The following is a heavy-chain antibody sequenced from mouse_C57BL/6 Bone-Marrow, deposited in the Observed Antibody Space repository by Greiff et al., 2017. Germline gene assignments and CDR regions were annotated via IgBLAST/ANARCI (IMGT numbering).Heavy chain of an antibody. CDR2: INPSSGYT. V-gene: IGHV1-4*01. J-gene: IGHJ3*01. D-gene: IGHD1-1*01. CDR3: ARGVYGSQFAY. CDR1: GYTFTSYT. Sequence: VQRVESGAELARPGASVKMSCKASGYTFTSYTMHWVKQRPGQGLEWIGYINPSSGYTKYNHKFKDKATLTADKSSSTAYMQLSSLTSEDSAGYYCARGVYGSQFAYWGQGTLVTVSA.